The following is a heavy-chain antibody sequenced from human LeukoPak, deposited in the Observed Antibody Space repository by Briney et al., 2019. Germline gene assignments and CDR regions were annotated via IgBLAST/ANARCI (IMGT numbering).Heavy chain of an antibody. Sequence: PGGSLRLSCAVSGFTFSTYSMNWVRQAPGKGLEWVAAIKKDGSEKKYVDSVKGRFIISRDNAKNSLYLQMNSLRAEDTAVYYCARDRGGTLMVYTRRKDYYYMDVWGKGTTVIVSS. CDR3: ARDRGGTLMVYTRRKDYYYMDV. V-gene: IGHV3-7*01. D-gene: IGHD2-8*01. CDR2: IKKDGSEK. CDR1: GFTFSTYS. J-gene: IGHJ6*03.